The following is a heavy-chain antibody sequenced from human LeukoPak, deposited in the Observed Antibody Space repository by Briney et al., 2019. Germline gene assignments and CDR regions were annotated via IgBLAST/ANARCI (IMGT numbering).Heavy chain of an antibody. CDR3: ARDRTYYYGSGSSRFYFDY. CDR1: GFTFSSYG. D-gene: IGHD3-10*01. CDR2: IKQDGSEK. J-gene: IGHJ4*02. Sequence: GGSLRLSCAASGFTFSSYGMHWVRQAPGKGLEWVANIKQDGSEKYYVDSVKGRFTISRDNAKNSLYLQMNSLRAEDTAVYYCARDRTYYYGSGSSRFYFDYWGQGTLVTVSS. V-gene: IGHV3-7*01.